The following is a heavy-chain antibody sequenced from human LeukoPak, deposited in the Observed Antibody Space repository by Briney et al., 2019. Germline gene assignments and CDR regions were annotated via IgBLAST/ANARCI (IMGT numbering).Heavy chain of an antibody. D-gene: IGHD3-10*01. J-gene: IGHJ4*02. CDR2: IYSGGNT. CDR3: AKGFPPDD. CDR1: RFTVSSNY. Sequence: PGGSLRLSCAASRFTVSSNYMSWVRQAPGKGLEWVSVIYSGGNTFYANSVKGRFTISRDNSKNTVYLQMDSLRVEDTAVYYCAKGFPPDDWGQGTLVTVSS. V-gene: IGHV3-66*01.